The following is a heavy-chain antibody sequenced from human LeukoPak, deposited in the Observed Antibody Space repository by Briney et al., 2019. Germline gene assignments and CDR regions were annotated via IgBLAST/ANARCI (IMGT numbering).Heavy chain of an antibody. CDR2: ISYDGSNK. CDR3: AKDREGATVY. D-gene: IGHD4-17*01. Sequence: GGSLRLSCAASEFTFASYWMSWVRQAPGKGLEWVAVISYDGSNKYYADSVKGRFTISRDNSKNTLYLQMNSLRAEDTAVYYFAKDREGATVYWGQGTLVTVSS. CDR1: EFTFASYW. V-gene: IGHV3-30*18. J-gene: IGHJ4*02.